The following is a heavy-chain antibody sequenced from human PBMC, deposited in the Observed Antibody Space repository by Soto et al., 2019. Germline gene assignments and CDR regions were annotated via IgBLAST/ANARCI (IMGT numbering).Heavy chain of an antibody. CDR1: GGSISSYY. Sequence: QVQLQESGPGLVKPSETLSLTCTVSGGSISSYYWSWIRQPPGKGLEWIGYIYYSGSTNYNSSLKSQVTISVDTSKNQFSLKLSSVTAADTAVYYCARTLLDPAAKDAFDIWGQGTMVTVSS. CDR2: IYYSGST. D-gene: IGHD2-2*01. J-gene: IGHJ3*02. V-gene: IGHV4-59*01. CDR3: ARTLLDPAAKDAFDI.